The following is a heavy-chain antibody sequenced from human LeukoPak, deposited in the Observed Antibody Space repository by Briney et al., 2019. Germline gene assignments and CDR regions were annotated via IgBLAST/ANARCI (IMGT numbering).Heavy chain of an antibody. CDR3: ASHPPSGYEESWFDP. CDR1: GYSISSGYY. J-gene: IGHJ5*02. D-gene: IGHD5-12*01. V-gene: IGHV4-38-2*02. Sequence: PTETLSLTCTVSGYSISSGYYWGWIRQPPGKGLEWIGSIYHSGSTYYNPSLKSRVTISVDTSKNQFSLKLSSVTAADTAVYYCASHPPSGYEESWFDPWGQGTLVTVSS. CDR2: IYHSGST.